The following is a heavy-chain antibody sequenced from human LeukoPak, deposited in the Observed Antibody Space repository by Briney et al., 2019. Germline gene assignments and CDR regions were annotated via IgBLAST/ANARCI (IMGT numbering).Heavy chain of an antibody. CDR1: GGTFSSYA. CDR2: IIPIFGTA. V-gene: IGHV1-69*05. J-gene: IGHJ4*02. CDR3: ARAGGGSGKFDY. D-gene: IGHD3-10*01. Sequence: GASVKVSCKASGGTFSSYAISWVRQAPGQGLEWMGRIIPIFGTANYAQKFQGRVTITTDESTSTAYMELSSLRSEDTAVYYCARAGGGSGKFDYWGQGTLVTVSS.